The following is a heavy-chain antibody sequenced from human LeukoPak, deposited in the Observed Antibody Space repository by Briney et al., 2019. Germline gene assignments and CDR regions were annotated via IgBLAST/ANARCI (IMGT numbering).Heavy chain of an antibody. J-gene: IGHJ4*02. CDR2: ISYDGSNK. CDR3: ARVKSLRFLEWSPLDY. CDR1: GFTFSSYA. V-gene: IGHV3-30-3*01. Sequence: GSLRLSCAASGFTFSSYAMHWVRQAPGKGLEWVAVISYDGSNKYYADSVKGRFTISRDNSKNTLYLQMNSLRAEDTAVYYCARVKSLRFLEWSPLDYWGQGTLVTVSS. D-gene: IGHD3-3*01.